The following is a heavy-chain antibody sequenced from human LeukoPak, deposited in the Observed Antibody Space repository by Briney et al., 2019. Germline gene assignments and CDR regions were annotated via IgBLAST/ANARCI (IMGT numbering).Heavy chain of an antibody. D-gene: IGHD3-10*01. Sequence: PSETLSLTCTVSGGDISSGGYYWSWIRQHPGKGLEWIGYIYYSGSTYYNPSLKSRVTISVDTSKNQFSLKLSSVTAADTAVYYCARDEGGSGQNWFDPWGQGTLVTVSS. V-gene: IGHV4-31*03. CDR2: IYYSGST. J-gene: IGHJ5*02. CDR1: GGDISSGGYY. CDR3: ARDEGGSGQNWFDP.